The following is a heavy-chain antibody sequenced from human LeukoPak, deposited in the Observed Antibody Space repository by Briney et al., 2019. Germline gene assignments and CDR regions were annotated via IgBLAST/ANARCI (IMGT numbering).Heavy chain of an antibody. CDR1: GFTFSSYW. D-gene: IGHD2/OR15-2a*01. Sequence: SGGSLRLSCAASGFTFSSYWMNWARQAPGKGLEWVASINHNGNVNYYVDSVKGRFTISRDNSKNTLYLQMNSLRADDTAIYYCAKSCNSGNCYYNYWGQGTLVTVSS. V-gene: IGHV3-7*03. J-gene: IGHJ4*02. CDR2: INHNGNVN. CDR3: AKSCNSGNCYYNY.